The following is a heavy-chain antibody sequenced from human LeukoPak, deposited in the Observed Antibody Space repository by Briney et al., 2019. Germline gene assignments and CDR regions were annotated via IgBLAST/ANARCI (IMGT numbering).Heavy chain of an antibody. Sequence: GGSLGLSCAASGFTFSSYSMNWVRQAPGKGLEWVSSISSSSSYIYYADSVKGRFTISRDNAKNSLYLQMNSLRAEDTAVYYCARDSAGRGYYYYMDVWGKGTTVTVSS. CDR2: ISSSSSYI. CDR1: GFTFSSYS. CDR3: ARDSAGRGYYYYMDV. V-gene: IGHV3-21*01. D-gene: IGHD6-13*01. J-gene: IGHJ6*03.